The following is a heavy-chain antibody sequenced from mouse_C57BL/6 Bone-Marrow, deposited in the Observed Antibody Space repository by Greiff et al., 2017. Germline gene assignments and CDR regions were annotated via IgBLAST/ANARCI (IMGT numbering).Heavy chain of an antibody. CDR3: ARRYYGSPHFDYWGQGTTLTHFDY. D-gene: IGHD1-1*01. Sequence: VQLQESGAELAKPGASVKLSCKASGYTFTSYWMHWVKQRPGQGLEWIGYINPSSGYTKYNQKFKDKATLTADKSSSTAYMQLSSLTDEDSAVYYCARRYYGSPHFDYWGQGTTLTHFDYWGQGTTLTVSS. V-gene: IGHV1-7*01. CDR1: GYTFTSYW. J-gene: IGHJ2*01. CDR2: INPSSGYT.